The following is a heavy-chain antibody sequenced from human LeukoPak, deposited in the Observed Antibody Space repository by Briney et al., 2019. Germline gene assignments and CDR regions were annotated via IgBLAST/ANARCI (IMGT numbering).Heavy chain of an antibody. CDR2: IVPIFGTA. CDR3: ARARQSGSYAGFAH. D-gene: IGHD3-16*01. Sequence: SVKVSCKASGGTFSSYAISWVRQAPGQGLEWMGGIVPIFGTANYAQKFQGRVTITTDESTSTAYMELSSLRSEDTAMYYCARARQSGSYAGFAHWGPGTLVTVSS. CDR1: GGTFSSYA. J-gene: IGHJ4*02. V-gene: IGHV1-69*05.